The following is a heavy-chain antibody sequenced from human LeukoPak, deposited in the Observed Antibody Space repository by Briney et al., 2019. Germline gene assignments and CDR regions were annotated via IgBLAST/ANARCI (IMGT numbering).Heavy chain of an antibody. CDR2: IYTSGST. CDR1: GGSISSGSYY. V-gene: IGHV4-61*02. J-gene: IGHJ6*03. D-gene: IGHD3-9*01. Sequence: PSETLSLTCTVSGGSISSGSYYWSWIRQPAGKGLEWIGRIYTSGSTNYNPSLKSRVTISVDTSKNQFSLKLSSVTAADTAVYYCARVGGDTIFNYYYYYMDVWGKGTTVTISS. CDR3: ARVGGDTIFNYYYYYMDV.